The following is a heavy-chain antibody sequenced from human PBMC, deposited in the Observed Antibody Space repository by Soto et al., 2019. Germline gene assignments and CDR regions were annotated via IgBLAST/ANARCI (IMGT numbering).Heavy chain of an antibody. Sequence: GSGPTLVNPTQTLTLTCTFSGFSLSTSGVGVGWIRQPPGKALEWLALIYWNDDKRYSPSLKSRLTITKDTSKNQVVLTMTNMDPVDTATYYCAHRPRGIAAAGKVNWGQGTLVTVSS. CDR3: AHRPRGIAAAGKVN. D-gene: IGHD6-13*01. CDR2: IYWNDDK. J-gene: IGHJ4*02. V-gene: IGHV2-5*01. CDR1: GFSLSTSGVG.